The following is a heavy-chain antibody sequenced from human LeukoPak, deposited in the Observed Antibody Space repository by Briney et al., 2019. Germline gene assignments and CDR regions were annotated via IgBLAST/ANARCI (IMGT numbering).Heavy chain of an antibody. CDR2: ISGSGDST. D-gene: IGHD6-13*01. V-gene: IGHV3-23*01. J-gene: IGHJ4*02. CDR3: AKSLAAAGTGGGDY. Sequence: PGGSLRLSCAASGFTFSSYAMSWVRQAPGKGLEWVSAISGSGDSTYYAESVKGRFTISRDNSKNTLSLQMNSLRAEDTAVYYCAKSLAAAGTGGGDYWGQGTLVTVSS. CDR1: GFTFSSYA.